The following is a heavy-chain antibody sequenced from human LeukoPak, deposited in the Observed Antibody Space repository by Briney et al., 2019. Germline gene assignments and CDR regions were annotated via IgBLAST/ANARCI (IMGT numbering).Heavy chain of an antibody. V-gene: IGHV1-3*01. J-gene: IGHJ4*02. D-gene: IGHD4-17*01. CDR1: GGTFSSYA. Sequence: ASVKVSCKASGGTFSSYAISWVRQAPGQRLEWMGWINAGNGNTKYSRKFQGRVTITRDTSASKVYMELSSLRSEDTAVYYCARVPTVISALWDYWGQGTLVTVSS. CDR2: INAGNGNT. CDR3: ARVPTVISALWDY.